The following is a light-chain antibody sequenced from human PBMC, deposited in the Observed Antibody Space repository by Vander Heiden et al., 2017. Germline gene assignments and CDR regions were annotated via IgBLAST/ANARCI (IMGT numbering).Light chain of an antibody. V-gene: IGLV2-14*01. J-gene: IGLJ2*01. CDR2: DVN. Sequence: QSALTQPASVSGSPGQSITISCTGTSSDVGGYNYVSWFQQHPGKAPNLMIYDVNSRPSGISNRFSGSKSGKTASLTISELQAEDEADYYCNSYTSNNTVIFGGGTKLTVL. CDR3: NSYTSNNTVI. CDR1: SSDVGGYNY.